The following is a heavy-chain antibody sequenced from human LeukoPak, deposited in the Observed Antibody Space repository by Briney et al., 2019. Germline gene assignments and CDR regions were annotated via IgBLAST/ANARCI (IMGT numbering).Heavy chain of an antibody. CDR3: ARHTYDFWSGYPSPVDY. CDR2: SA. V-gene: IGHV4-39*01. Sequence: PSETLSLTCTVSGGSISSSNYYWGWIRPPPGKGLEWIGSSAYYNPSLRRRVTISVDKSKDHFSLRLSSVTAADTAVYYCARHTYDFWSGYPSPVDYWGQGTLVTVSS. J-gene: IGHJ4*02. D-gene: IGHD3-3*01. CDR1: GGSISSSNYY.